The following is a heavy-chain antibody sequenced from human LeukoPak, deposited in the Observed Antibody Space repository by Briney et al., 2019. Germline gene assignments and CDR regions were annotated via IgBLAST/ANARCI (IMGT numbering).Heavy chain of an antibody. CDR1: GFTFRNFA. D-gene: IGHD4-17*01. Sequence: GGSLRLSCAASGFTFRNFAMNWVRQAPGKGLEWVANIKQDGSEKYYLDSVQGRFTISRDNSNNSLSLLMNSLRAEDTAVYYCASSVWAYDDYYFDYWGRGTLVSVSS. CDR3: ASSVWAYDDYYFDY. J-gene: IGHJ4*02. CDR2: IKQDGSEK. V-gene: IGHV3-7*01.